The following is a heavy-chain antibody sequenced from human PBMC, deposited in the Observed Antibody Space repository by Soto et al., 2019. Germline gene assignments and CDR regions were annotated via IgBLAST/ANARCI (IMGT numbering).Heavy chain of an antibody. CDR2: ISWDGGST. CDR1: GFTFDDYT. CDR3: AKDIRVGGEYYYDSSGYHYYYYGMDV. Sequence: GGSLRLSCAASGFTFDDYTMHWVRQAPGKGLEWVSLISWDGGSTYYADSVKGRFTISRDNSKNSLYLQMNSLRTEDTALYYCAKDIRVGGEYYYDSSGYHYYYYGMDVWGQGTTVTVSS. J-gene: IGHJ6*02. V-gene: IGHV3-43*01. D-gene: IGHD3-22*01.